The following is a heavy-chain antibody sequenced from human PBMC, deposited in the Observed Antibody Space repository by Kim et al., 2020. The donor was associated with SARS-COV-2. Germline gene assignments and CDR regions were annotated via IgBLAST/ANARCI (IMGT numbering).Heavy chain of an antibody. Sequence: SETLSLTCTVSGGSISSSSYYWGWIRQPPGKGLEWIGSIYYSGSTYYNPSLKSRVTISVDTSKNQFSLKLSSVTAADTAVYYCARITPSTYYGIEDFDWLLPLNYFDYWGQGTLVTVSS. CDR2: IYYSGST. V-gene: IGHV4-39*01. D-gene: IGHD3-9*01. J-gene: IGHJ4*02. CDR1: GGSISSSSYY. CDR3: ARITPSTYYGIEDFDWLLPLNYFDY.